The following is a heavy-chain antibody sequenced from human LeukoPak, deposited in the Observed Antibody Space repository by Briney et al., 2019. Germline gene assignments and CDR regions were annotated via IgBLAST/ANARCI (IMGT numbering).Heavy chain of an antibody. Sequence: GGSLRLSCEASGFTFSNYPMHWVRQAPGKGLEWLAVIAYHGNNQYYADSVKGRFTISRDNSQNTLSLQMNSLRAEDTGVYYCARDPFVVVPAIFPPSYFDYWAQGFLVTVSS. CDR3: ARDPFVVVPAIFPPSYFDY. D-gene: IGHD2-21*02. CDR1: GFTFSNYP. CDR2: IAYHGNNQ. V-gene: IGHV3-30-3*01. J-gene: IGHJ4*02.